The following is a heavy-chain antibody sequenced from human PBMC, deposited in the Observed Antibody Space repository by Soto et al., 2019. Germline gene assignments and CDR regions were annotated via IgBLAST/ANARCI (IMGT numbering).Heavy chain of an antibody. CDR3: PSDSRWFYRTYLDK. D-gene: IGHD6-19*01. J-gene: IGHJ4*02. CDR1: GRSFSGYY. Sequence: SETLSLTCAVYGRSFSGYYWSWIRQPPGKGLEWIGEISHSGSTNYNPSLKSRVTISLDTSKNQFSLKLSSVTAAHTAVYYCPSDSRWFYRTYLDKGGQGTLLKVS. V-gene: IGHV4-34*01. CDR2: ISHSGST.